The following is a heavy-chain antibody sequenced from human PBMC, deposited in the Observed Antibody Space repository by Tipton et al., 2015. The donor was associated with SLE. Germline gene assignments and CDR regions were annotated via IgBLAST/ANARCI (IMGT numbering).Heavy chain of an antibody. CDR3: ARGLVVFRGYFDY. CDR2: ISYSGST. J-gene: IGHJ4*02. V-gene: IGHV4-61*08. D-gene: IGHD2-15*01. CDR1: GGSVSSSGYS. Sequence: TLSLTCTVSGGSVSSSGYSWSWIRQPPGKGLQWIGYISYSGSTNYNPSLKSRVTISVDTSKNQFSLKLSSVTAADTAVYYCARGLVVFRGYFDYWGQGTLVTVSS.